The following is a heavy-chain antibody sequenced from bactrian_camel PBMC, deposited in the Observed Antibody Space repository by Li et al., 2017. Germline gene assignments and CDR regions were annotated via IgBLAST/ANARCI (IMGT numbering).Heavy chain of an antibody. CDR3: AARALVSGPCVREFLKRSRY. CDR2: IDGIDNDLSM. Sequence: HVQLVESGGGSVQAGGSLTLSCTASGHTSNIWSMGWFRQAPGKEREGIAVIDGIDNDLSMTYADSVKGRFTISKDTAKNILYLQMNGLKPEDTAMYYCAARALVSGPCVREFLKRSRYWGQGTQVTVS. V-gene: IGHV3S68*01. J-gene: IGHJ4*01. CDR1: GHTSNIWS. D-gene: IGHD2*01.